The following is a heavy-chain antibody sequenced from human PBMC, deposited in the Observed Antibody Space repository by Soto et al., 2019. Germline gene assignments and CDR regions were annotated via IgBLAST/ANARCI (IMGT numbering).Heavy chain of an antibody. J-gene: IGHJ5*02. Sequence: ASVKVSCKASGYTFTSYYMHWVRQAPGQGLEWMGIINPSGGSTSYAQKFQGRVTMTRDTSTRTVYMELSSLRSEDTAVYYCSGVGRRIAVAGTKTCLDPWGQGTRVTVPQ. V-gene: IGHV1-46*01. CDR3: SGVGRRIAVAGTKTCLDP. CDR1: GYTFTSYY. CDR2: INPSGGST. D-gene: IGHD6-19*01.